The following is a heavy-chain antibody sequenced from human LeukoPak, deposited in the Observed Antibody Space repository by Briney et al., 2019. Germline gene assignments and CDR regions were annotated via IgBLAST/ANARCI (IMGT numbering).Heavy chain of an antibody. CDR1: GFTFSSYA. CDR2: IGGSGGST. Sequence: GGPLRLSCAASGFTFSSYAMSWVRQAPGKGLEWVSVIGGSGGSTYSADFVKGRFTISRDNSKNSLYLQMNSLRAEDTAVYYRAKDVMTTVFHFDYWGQGTLVTVSS. V-gene: IGHV3-23*01. J-gene: IGHJ4*02. CDR3: AKDVMTTVFHFDY. D-gene: IGHD4-17*01.